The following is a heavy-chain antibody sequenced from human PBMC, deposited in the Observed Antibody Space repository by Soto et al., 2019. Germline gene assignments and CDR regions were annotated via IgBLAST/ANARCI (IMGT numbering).Heavy chain of an antibody. D-gene: IGHD1-1*01. V-gene: IGHV2-5*02. J-gene: IGHJ3*02. Sequence: QITLKESGPTVVKPTQTLTLTCTFSGFSLRSSGMGVGWIRQPPGKPLECLTLIYWDDDKRYSPSLKRRRNITKQIFEKQVVLNTTNIDPLAAAAYICGHSSRWLQLHDTFDIWGQGTMITVSP. CDR1: GFSLRSSGMG. CDR3: GHSSRWLQLHDTFDI. CDR2: IYWDDDK.